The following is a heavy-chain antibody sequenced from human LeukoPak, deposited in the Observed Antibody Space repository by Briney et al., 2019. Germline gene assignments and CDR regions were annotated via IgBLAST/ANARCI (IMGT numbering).Heavy chain of an antibody. J-gene: IGHJ3*02. CDR3: ARSEGPTYYYDSSGYVTAFDI. CDR2: MNPNSGNT. D-gene: IGHD3-22*01. Sequence: GASVKVSCKASGYTFTSYDINWVRQATGQGLEWMGWMNPNSGNTGYAQKFQGRVTMTRNTSISTAYMELSSLRSEDTAVYYCARSEGPTYYYDSSGYVTAFDIWGQGTMVTVSS. V-gene: IGHV1-8*01. CDR1: GYTFTSYD.